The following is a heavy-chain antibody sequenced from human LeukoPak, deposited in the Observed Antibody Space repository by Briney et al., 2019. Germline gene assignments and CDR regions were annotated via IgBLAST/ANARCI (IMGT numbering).Heavy chain of an antibody. Sequence: SETLSLTCTVSGGSISSYYWSWIRQPPGKGLEWIGYIYYSGSTNYNPSLKSRVTISVDTSKNQFSLKLSSVTAADTAVYYCARDGGDYRGYCYYGMDVWGQGTTVTVSS. CDR2: IYYSGST. V-gene: IGHV4-59*01. D-gene: IGHD4-17*01. J-gene: IGHJ6*02. CDR3: ARDGGDYRGYCYYGMDV. CDR1: GGSISSYY.